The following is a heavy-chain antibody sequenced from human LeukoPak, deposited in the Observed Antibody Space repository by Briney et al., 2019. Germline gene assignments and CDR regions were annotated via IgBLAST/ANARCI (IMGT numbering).Heavy chain of an antibody. D-gene: IGHD2/OR15-2a*01. J-gene: IGHJ4*02. CDR1: GGSISSSSYY. Sequence: SETLSLTCTVSGGSISSSSYYWGWIRQPPGKGLEWIGSIYYSGSTYYNPSLKSRVTISVDTSKNQFSLKLSSVTAADTAVYYCARHVVDSTFDYWGQGTLVTVSS. CDR3: ARHVVDSTFDY. V-gene: IGHV4-39*01. CDR2: IYYSGST.